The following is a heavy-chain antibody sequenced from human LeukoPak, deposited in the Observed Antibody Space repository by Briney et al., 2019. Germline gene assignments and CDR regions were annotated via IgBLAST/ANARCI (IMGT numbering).Heavy chain of an antibody. V-gene: IGHV1-69*13. CDR2: IIPIFGTA. D-gene: IGHD3-16*01. J-gene: IGHJ3*02. Sequence: ASVKVSCKASGGTFSIYAISWVRQAPGQGLEWMGGIIPIFGTANYAQKFQGRVTITADESTSTAYMELSSLGSEDTAVYYCARVGPDAFDIWGQGTMVTVSS. CDR3: ARVGPDAFDI. CDR1: GGTFSIYA.